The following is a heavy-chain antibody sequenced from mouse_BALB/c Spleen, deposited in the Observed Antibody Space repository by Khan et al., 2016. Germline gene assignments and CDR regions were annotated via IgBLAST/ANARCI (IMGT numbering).Heavy chain of an antibody. J-gene: IGHJ3*01. CDR2: ISSGGSYT. CDR3: ARRDYGSSYKGFDY. Sequence: EVELVESGGGLVKPGGSLKLSCAASGFAFSSYDMSWVRQTPEKRLEWVATISSGGSYTYYPDSVKGRFTISRDNARNTLYLQISSLRSEDTALYYCARRDYGSSYKGFDYWGQETLVTVSA. CDR1: GFAFSSYD. D-gene: IGHD1-1*01. V-gene: IGHV5-9*02.